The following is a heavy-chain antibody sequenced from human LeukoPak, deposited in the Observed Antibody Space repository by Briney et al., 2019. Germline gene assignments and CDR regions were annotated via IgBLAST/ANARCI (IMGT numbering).Heavy chain of an antibody. CDR1: GGTFSSYA. CDR3: SRVDTAMVTDY. Sequence: SVKVSCKASGGTFSSYAISWVRQAPGQGLEWMGRIIPILGIANYAQKFQGRVTITADKSTSTAYMELSSLRSEDTAVYYCSRVDTAMVTDYWGQGTLVTVSP. V-gene: IGHV1-69*04. CDR2: IIPILGIA. D-gene: IGHD5-18*01. J-gene: IGHJ4*02.